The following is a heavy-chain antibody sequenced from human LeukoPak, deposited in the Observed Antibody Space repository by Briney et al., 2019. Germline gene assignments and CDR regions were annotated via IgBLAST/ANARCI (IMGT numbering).Heavy chain of an antibody. CDR3: AKRHSYGDYGGGFDS. J-gene: IGHJ4*02. D-gene: IGHD4-17*01. Sequence: GGSLRLSCAASGFTFDDYAIHWVRQAPGKGLEWVSGITWNSNTIGYADSVKGRFTISRDNAKNSLYLQMNSLKPEDTALYYCAKRHSYGDYGGGFDSWGPGTLVTVSS. V-gene: IGHV3-9*01. CDR1: GFTFDDYA. CDR2: ITWNSNTI.